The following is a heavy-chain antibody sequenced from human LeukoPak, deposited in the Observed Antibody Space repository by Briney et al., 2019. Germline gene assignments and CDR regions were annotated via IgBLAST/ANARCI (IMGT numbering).Heavy chain of an antibody. CDR2: INPNSGGT. V-gene: IGHV1-2*06. J-gene: IGHJ4*02. CDR1: GYTFTGYY. Sequence: ASVKVSCKASGYTFTGYYIHWVRQAPGQGLEWMCRINPNSGGTNYAQKFQGRVTMTRDTSISTAYMELSRLTSDDTAVYYCARVPVGATTGYYFDYWDQGTPVTVSS. D-gene: IGHD1-26*01. CDR3: ARVPVGATTGYYFDY.